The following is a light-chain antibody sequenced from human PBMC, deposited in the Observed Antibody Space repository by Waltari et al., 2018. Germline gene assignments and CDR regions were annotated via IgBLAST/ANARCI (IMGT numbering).Light chain of an antibody. V-gene: IGLV10-54*04. J-gene: IGLJ3*02. CDR2: KDH. Sequence: QAGMTQPPSVSNGLRQTATLTCAGNNKNVGSERAASLQQQQGQPPKLLSDKDHNRPSGISERFSASRSGNTASLTITGLQPEDEADYYCSAWDSSLSAWVFGGGTKLTVV. CDR1: NKNVGSER. CDR3: SAWDSSLSAWV.